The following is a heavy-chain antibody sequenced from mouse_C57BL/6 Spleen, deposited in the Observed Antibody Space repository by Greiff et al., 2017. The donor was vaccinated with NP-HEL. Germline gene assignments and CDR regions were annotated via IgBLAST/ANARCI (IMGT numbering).Heavy chain of an antibody. CDR1: GFTFSSYG. J-gene: IGHJ2*01. CDR2: ISSGGSYT. V-gene: IGHV5-6*01. D-gene: IGHD2-12*01. CDR3: ARQNYTFDY. Sequence: VQLKESGGDLVKPGGSLKLSCAASGFTFSSYGMSWVRQTPDKRLEWVATISSGGSYTYYPDSVKGRFTISRDNAKNTLYLQMSSLKSEDTAMYYCARQNYTFDYWGQGTTLTVSS.